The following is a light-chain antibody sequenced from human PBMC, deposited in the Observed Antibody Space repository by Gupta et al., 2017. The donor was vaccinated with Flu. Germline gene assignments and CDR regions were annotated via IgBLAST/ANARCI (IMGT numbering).Light chain of an antibody. CDR2: EVA. V-gene: IGKV2D-29*02. J-gene: IGKJ1*01. CDR3: MQSPQLPWT. CDR1: QSRRHSEGKTF. Sequence: ISCRPTQSRRHSEGKTFLYWFLQKPGQSPHLLMYEVANRFSGVPDMFNGSGSGTDFTLKISRVEAEDVGAYFCMQSPQLPWTFGQGTKVQIK.